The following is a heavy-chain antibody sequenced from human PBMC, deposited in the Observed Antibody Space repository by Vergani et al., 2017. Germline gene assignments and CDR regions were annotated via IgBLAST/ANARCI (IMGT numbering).Heavy chain of an antibody. CDR1: GFTFSSYA. Sequence: QVQLVESGGGVVQPGRSLRLSCAASGFTFSSYAMHWVRQAPGKGLEWVAVISYDGSNKYYADSVKGRFTISRDNSKNTLYLQMNSLRAEDTAVYYCAKVSCSGGSCYGSYFDYWGQGTLVTVSS. CDR2: ISYDGSNK. V-gene: IGHV3-30*04. J-gene: IGHJ4*02. CDR3: AKVSCSGGSCYGSYFDY. D-gene: IGHD2-15*01.